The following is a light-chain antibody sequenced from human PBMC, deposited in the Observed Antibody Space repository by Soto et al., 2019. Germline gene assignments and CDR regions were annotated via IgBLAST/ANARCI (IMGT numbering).Light chain of an antibody. CDR3: QQRSNWLT. Sequence: PGERATLSCRASQSVRSNCLAWYQQKPGQAPRLLIYDASNRATGIPARFSGSGSGTDFTLTISSLEPEDFAVYYCQQRSNWLTFGGGTKVDIK. CDR2: DAS. J-gene: IGKJ4*01. CDR1: QSVRSNC. V-gene: IGKV3-11*01.